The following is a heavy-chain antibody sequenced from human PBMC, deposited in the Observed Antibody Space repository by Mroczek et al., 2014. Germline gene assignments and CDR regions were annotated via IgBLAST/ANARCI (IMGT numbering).Heavy chain of an antibody. V-gene: IGHV4-59*01. CDR2: IYYSGST. D-gene: IGHD5-18*01. CDR1: GGSISSYY. J-gene: IGHJ4*02. CDR3: ARALRGAMVKE. Sequence: QVQLQESGPGLVKPSETLSLTCTVSGGSISSYYWSWIRQPPGKGLEWIGYIYYSGSTNYNPSLKSRVTISVDTSKNQFSLKLSSVTAADTAVYYCARALRGAMVKEWGQGTLVTGLL.